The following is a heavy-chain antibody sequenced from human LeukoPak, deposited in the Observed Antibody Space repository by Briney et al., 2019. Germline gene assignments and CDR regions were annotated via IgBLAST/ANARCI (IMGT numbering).Heavy chain of an antibody. D-gene: IGHD3-3*01. CDR1: GGSFSGYY. J-gene: IGHJ4*02. Sequence: SETLSLTCAVYGGSFSGYYWSWIRQPPGKGLEWIGEINHSGSTNYNPSLKSRVTISVDTSKNQFSLKLSSVTAADTAVYYCAGWEWLLYPVLGYWGQGTLVTVSS. V-gene: IGHV4-34*01. CDR3: AGWEWLLYPVLGY. CDR2: INHSGST.